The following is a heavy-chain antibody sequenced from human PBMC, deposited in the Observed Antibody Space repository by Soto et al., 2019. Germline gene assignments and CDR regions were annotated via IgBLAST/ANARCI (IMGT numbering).Heavy chain of an antibody. D-gene: IGHD3-22*01. CDR1: GFTFSDYY. V-gene: IGHV3-11*01. Sequence: GGSLRLSCAASGFTFSDYYMSWIRQAPGKGLEWVSYISSSGSTIYYADSVKGRFTISRDNAKNSLYLQMNSLRAEDTAVYYCARSDYYDSSGYYNWNAFDIWGQGTMVTVSS. CDR3: ARSDYYDSSGYYNWNAFDI. J-gene: IGHJ3*02. CDR2: ISSSGSTI.